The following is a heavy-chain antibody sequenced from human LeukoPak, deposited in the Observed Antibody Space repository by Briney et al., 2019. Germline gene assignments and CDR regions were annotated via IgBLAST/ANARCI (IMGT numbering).Heavy chain of an antibody. CDR1: GYAFNIYD. Sequence: ASVKVSCKASGYAFNIYDINWVRQATGQGLEWMGWMNPDSGNTGFAQKFQVRVTMTRNTSITTAYMELSSLRFEDTAVYYCAVLLPGDYLDRWGQGTLVTVSS. J-gene: IGHJ4*02. V-gene: IGHV1-8*01. CDR2: MNPDSGNT. CDR3: AVLLPGDYLDR.